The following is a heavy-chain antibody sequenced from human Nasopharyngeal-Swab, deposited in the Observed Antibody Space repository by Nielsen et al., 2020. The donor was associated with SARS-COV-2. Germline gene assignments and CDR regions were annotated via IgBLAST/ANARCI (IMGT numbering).Heavy chain of an antibody. CDR2: INHSGST. V-gene: IGHV4-34*01. CDR3: ARGRGTSTSKNWFDP. CDR1: GGSFSGYY. J-gene: IGHJ5*02. Sequence: SETLSLTYAVYGGSFSGYYWSWIRQPPGKGLEWIGEINHSGSTNYNPSLKSRVTISVDTSKNQFSLKLSSVTAADTAVYYCARGRGTSTSKNWFDPWGQGTLVTVSS. D-gene: IGHD2-2*01.